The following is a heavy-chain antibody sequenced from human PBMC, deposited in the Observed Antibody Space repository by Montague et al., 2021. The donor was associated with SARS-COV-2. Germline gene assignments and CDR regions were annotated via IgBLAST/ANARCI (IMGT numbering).Heavy chain of an antibody. V-gene: IGHV3-23*03. CDR2: IYSGGSST. CDR1: GFTFNSYA. D-gene: IGHD3-22*01. CDR3: AETHRYYNRNFDY. J-gene: IGHJ4*02. Sequence: SLRLSCAASGFTFNSYAMSWVRQAPGKGLEWVSIIYSGGSSTYDADSVKGRFTISRDNSKNTLYLQMNSMIAEDTAVYYCAETHRYYNRNFDYWGQGTLVTVSS.